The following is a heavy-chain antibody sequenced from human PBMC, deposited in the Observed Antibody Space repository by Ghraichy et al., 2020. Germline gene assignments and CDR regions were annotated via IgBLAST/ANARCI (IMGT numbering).Heavy chain of an antibody. V-gene: IGHV3-33*01. D-gene: IGHD6-19*01. CDR1: EFTFSIYS. CDR2: IWNDGTTK. J-gene: IGHJ3*02. CDR3: ARENSVAGTRAFDI. Sequence: GGSLRLSCAASEFTFSIYSMHWVRQAPGKGLEWMTVIWNDGTTKYYADSVKGRFAISRDNSKNTLYLQMNSLRAEDTAVYYCARENSVAGTRAFDIWGQEIIVTVSS.